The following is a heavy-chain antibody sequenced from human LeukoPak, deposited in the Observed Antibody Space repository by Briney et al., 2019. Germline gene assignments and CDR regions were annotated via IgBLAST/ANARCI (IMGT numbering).Heavy chain of an antibody. CDR2: IRSKAYGETA. J-gene: IGHJ4*02. Sequence: QPGRSLRLSCTASGFTFGDYAMSWIRQAPGKGLEWVGFIRSKAYGETADYAASVKGRFTIPRDDSKAIAYLQMNSLKTEDTAVYHCTRDRGAYNLYDYWGQGTLVTVSS. D-gene: IGHD1-1*01. CDR1: GFTFGDYA. V-gene: IGHV3-49*03. CDR3: TRDRGAYNLYDY.